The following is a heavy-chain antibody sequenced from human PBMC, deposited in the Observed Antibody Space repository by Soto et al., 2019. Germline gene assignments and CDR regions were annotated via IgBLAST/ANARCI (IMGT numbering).Heavy chain of an antibody. J-gene: IGHJ4*02. Sequence: QVQLVESGGGVVQSGRSLRLSCRASGFMFSNYGMHWVRQAPGKGLEWVTIISYEGTIENYADSVKGRFVISRDNSRNSLYLQMNNLRPEDTAVYYCAKEQRSRYYRGLSCYAGLDFWSQGTLVTVSS. CDR3: AKEQRSRYYRGLSCYAGLDF. CDR2: ISYEGTIE. CDR1: GFMFSNYG. D-gene: IGHD2-15*01. V-gene: IGHV3-30*18.